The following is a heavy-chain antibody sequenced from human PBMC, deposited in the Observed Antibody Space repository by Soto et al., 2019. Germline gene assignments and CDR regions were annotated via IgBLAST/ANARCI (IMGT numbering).Heavy chain of an antibody. J-gene: IGHJ6*02. CDR2: IYPGDSDI. V-gene: IGHV5-51*01. Sequence: PGESLKISCNGSGYSFTSYWIGWVRQMPGKGLEWMGIIYPGDSDIRYSPSFQGQVTISADKSISTAYLQWSGLKASDTAIYYCARQLPYGGNSYYGMDVWGQGTTVTVSS. CDR3: ARQLPYGGNSYYGMDV. CDR1: GYSFTSYW. D-gene: IGHD2-15*01.